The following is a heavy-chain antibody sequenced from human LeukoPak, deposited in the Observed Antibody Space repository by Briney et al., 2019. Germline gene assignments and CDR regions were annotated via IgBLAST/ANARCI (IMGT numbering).Heavy chain of an antibody. CDR1: GFTFSTYG. Sequence: GGSLRLSCAASGFTFSTYGMHWVRQAPGKGLEWVAVISYDGSDKYYGDTVKGRFTISRDNSKSTLYLQMNSLRAEDTAVYYCAKGRDYCDSSGYYEPLDSWGQETLVTVSS. CDR3: AKGRDYCDSSGYYEPLDS. J-gene: IGHJ5*01. CDR2: ISYDGSDK. D-gene: IGHD3-22*01. V-gene: IGHV3-30*18.